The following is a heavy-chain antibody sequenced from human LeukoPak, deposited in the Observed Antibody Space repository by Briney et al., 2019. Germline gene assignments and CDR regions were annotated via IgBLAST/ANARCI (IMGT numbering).Heavy chain of an antibody. V-gene: IGHV3-9*01. D-gene: IGHD1-26*01. CDR2: ISWNSGSI. CDR1: GFTFDDYA. CDR3: AKDIEWELLGGLGY. J-gene: IGHJ4*02. Sequence: PGGSLRLSCAASGFTFDDYAMHWVPQAPGKGLEWVSGISWNSGSIGYADSVKGRFTISRDNAKNSLYLQMNSLRAEDTALYYCAKDIEWELLGGLGYWGQGTLVTVSS.